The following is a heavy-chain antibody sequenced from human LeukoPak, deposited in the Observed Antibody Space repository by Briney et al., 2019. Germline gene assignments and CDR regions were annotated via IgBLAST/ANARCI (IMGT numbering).Heavy chain of an antibody. D-gene: IGHD3-22*01. Sequence: IRQPPPKGLEWLARLYYCGITYYNPSLKSRFTISVDTSKNQFSLKLSSVTAAHTAVYYCARQNDHYDSSGYSVPPWGQETLVT. J-gene: IGHJ5*02. CDR2: LYYCGIT. V-gene: IGHV4-39*01. CDR3: ARQNDHYDSSGYSVPP.